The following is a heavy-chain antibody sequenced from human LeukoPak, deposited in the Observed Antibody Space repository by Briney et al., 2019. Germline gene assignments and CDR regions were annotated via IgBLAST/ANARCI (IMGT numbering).Heavy chain of an antibody. Sequence: SETLSLTCTVSGGSISSSSYYWGWIRQPPGKGLEWIGSIYYSGSTYYNPSLKSRVTISVDTSKNQFSLKLSSVTAADTAVYYCAREVFYYDSSGYYVHAFDIWGQGTMVTVSS. J-gene: IGHJ3*02. V-gene: IGHV4-39*07. CDR1: GGSISSSSYY. CDR2: IYYSGST. D-gene: IGHD3-22*01. CDR3: AREVFYYDSSGYYVHAFDI.